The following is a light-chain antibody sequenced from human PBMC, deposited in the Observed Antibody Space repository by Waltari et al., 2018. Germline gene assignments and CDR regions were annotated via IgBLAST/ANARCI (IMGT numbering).Light chain of an antibody. CDR1: QSASSY. CDR2: DAS. J-gene: IGKJ4*01. CDR3: QQRSNWPPALT. V-gene: IGKV3-11*01. Sequence: EIVLTQSPVPLSFSPGERSTLSCRASQSASSYLTWYQQKPGQAPRLLIYDASNRATGIPARFRGSGSGTDFTLTISSLEPEDFAVYYCQQRSNWPPALTFGGGTKVEVK.